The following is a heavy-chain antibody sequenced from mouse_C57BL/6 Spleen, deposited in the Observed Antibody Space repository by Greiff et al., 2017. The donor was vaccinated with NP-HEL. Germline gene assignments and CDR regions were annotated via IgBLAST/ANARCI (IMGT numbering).Heavy chain of an antibody. Sequence: QVQLQQPGAELVMPGASVKLSCKASGYTFTSYWMHWVKQRPGQGLEWIGEIDPSDSYTNYNQKFKGKSTLTVDKSSSTAYMQLSSLTSEDSAVYYCARGYDSRCAYWGQGTLVTVSA. V-gene: IGHV1-69*01. CDR2: IDPSDSYT. CDR3: ARGYDSRCAY. D-gene: IGHD2-4*01. J-gene: IGHJ3*01. CDR1: GYTFTSYW.